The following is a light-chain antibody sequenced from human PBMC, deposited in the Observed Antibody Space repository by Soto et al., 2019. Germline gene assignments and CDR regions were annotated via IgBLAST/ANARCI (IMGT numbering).Light chain of an antibody. V-gene: IGKV3-15*01. CDR2: GAS. Sequence: IVLKQSPATRSLSRLEIATFCFMGSQSVGSNLAWYQQKPGQAPRLLIYGASTRATGIPDRFSGSGSGTDFTLTISGLQSEDFAVYFCQQYNKLPPITFGHGTRLEIK. CDR3: QQYNKLPPIT. J-gene: IGKJ5*01. CDR1: QSVGSN.